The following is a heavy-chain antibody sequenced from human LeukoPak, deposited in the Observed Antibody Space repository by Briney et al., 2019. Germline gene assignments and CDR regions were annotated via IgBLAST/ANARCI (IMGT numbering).Heavy chain of an antibody. CDR2: ISGGGGST. J-gene: IGHJ4*02. D-gene: IGHD6-19*01. CDR3: AKGVEQWLSFDY. V-gene: IGHV3-23*01. Sequence: GGSLRLSCAASGFTFSSYAMSWVRQAPGKGLEWVSAISGGGGSTYYADSVKGRFTISRDNSKNTLYLQMNSLRAEDTAVYYCAKGVEQWLSFDYWGQGTLVTVSS. CDR1: GFTFSSYA.